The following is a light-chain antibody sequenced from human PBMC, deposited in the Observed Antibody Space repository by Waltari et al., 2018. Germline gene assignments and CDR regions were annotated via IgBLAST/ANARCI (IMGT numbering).Light chain of an antibody. CDR2: GAS. Sequence: EIVLTQSPGTLSLSPGESAPLSCRAIQSVNSRYLAWYQQKSGQAPRLLIHGASSRATGIPDRFSGSGSGTDFTLTISRLEPEDFAVYYCQQYGSSPPTGFGPGTKLDIK. CDR3: QQYGSSPPTG. V-gene: IGKV3-20*01. J-gene: IGKJ3*01. CDR1: QSVNSRY.